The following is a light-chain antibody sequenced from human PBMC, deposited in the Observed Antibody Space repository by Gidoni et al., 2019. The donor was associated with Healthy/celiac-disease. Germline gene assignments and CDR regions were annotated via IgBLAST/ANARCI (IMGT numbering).Light chain of an antibody. CDR3: QQYYSTPWT. CDR1: QSVLYSSNNKHY. V-gene: IGKV4-1*01. Sequence: IVLTQSPASLAVSLGERATINCKSSQSVLYSSNNKHYVAWYQQKPGQPPKLIIYWASSLESGVPNRFSGSGSGTDFTLTISSLQAEDVAVYYCQQYYSTPWTFXEXTKVXIK. CDR2: WAS. J-gene: IGKJ1*01.